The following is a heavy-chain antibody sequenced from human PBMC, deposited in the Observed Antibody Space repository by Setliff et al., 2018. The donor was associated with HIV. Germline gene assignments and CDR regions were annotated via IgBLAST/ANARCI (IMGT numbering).Heavy chain of an antibody. Sequence: PSETLSLTCSVSGVSINRTDHYWGWIRQSPGKRLEWIGSVSQSGSTYYNPSLKSRITISVDRSKNLFSLKLISVTAADQGVYYCVKWNYPNSWGQGTLVTVSS. CDR2: VSQSGST. D-gene: IGHD1-7*01. J-gene: IGHJ4*02. CDR3: VKWNYPNS. V-gene: IGHV4-39*01. CDR1: GVSINRTDHY.